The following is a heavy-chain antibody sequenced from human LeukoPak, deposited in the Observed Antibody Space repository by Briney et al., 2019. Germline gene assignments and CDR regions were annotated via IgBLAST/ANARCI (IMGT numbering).Heavy chain of an antibody. Sequence: SETLSLTCTVSGVSITDYYWSWIRQPPGRGLEWIGYIYSSDTDYNPSLKSRVTISVGTSKNQFSLKLSSVTAADTAVYYCARYRAFDIWGQGTMVTVSS. D-gene: IGHD1-14*01. CDR2: IYSSDT. V-gene: IGHV4-59*01. CDR1: GVSITDYY. J-gene: IGHJ3*02. CDR3: ARYRAFDI.